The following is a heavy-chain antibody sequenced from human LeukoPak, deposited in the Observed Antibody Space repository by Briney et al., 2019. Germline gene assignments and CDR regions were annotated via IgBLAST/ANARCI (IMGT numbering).Heavy chain of an antibody. CDR1: GGSISSSSYY. V-gene: IGHV4-39*01. CDR3: ARRTYYYDSSGYYFNN. D-gene: IGHD3-22*01. Sequence: SETLSLTCTVSGGSISSSSYYWGWIRQPPGTGLEWIGSIYYSGSTYYNPSLKSRVTISVDTSKNQFSLKLSSVTAADTAVYYCARRTYYYDSSGYYFNNWGQGTLVTVSS. CDR2: IYYSGST. J-gene: IGHJ4*02.